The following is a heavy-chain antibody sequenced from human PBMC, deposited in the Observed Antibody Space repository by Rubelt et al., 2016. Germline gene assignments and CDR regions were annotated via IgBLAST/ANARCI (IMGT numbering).Heavy chain of an antibody. V-gene: IGHV3-30*04. J-gene: IGHJ6*02. CDR1: A. D-gene: IGHD3-3*01. CDR2: ISYDGSNK. CDR3: ARESTYYDFWSGYGMDV. Sequence: AMHWVRQAPGKGLEWVAVISYDGSNKYYADSVKGRFTISRDNAKNSLYLQMNSLRAEDTAVYYCARESTYYDFWSGYGMDVWGQGTTVTVSS.